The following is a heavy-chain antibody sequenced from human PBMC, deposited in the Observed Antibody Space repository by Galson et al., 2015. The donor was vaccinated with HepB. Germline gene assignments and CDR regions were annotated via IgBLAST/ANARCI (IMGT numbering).Heavy chain of an antibody. CDR3: ARMYYYDSSGSIYYGMDV. D-gene: IGHD3-22*01. J-gene: IGHJ6*02. CDR2: INPSGGST. V-gene: IGHV1-46*01. CDR1: GYTFTSYY. Sequence: SVKVSCKASGYTFTSYYMHWVRQAPGQGLEWMGIINPSGGSTSYAQKFQGRVTMTRDTSTSTVYMELSSLRSEDTAVYYCARMYYYDSSGSIYYGMDVWGQGTTVTVSS.